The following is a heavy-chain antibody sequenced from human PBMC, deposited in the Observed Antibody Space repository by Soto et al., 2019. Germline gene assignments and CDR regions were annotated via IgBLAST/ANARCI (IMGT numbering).Heavy chain of an antibody. CDR3: ARDPVAVDLNYYFDS. D-gene: IGHD6-19*01. CDR2: MSSSSTYI. J-gene: IGHJ4*02. V-gene: IGHV3-21*01. CDR1: GFTFSSYS. Sequence: EVQLVESGGGLVQPGGSLRLSCAASGFTFSSYSMSWVRQAPGKGLEWVSSMSSSSTYIHYADSVRGRFTISRDNAKSSLFLQMNSLTAEDTAIYYCARDPVAVDLNYYFDSWGQGTLVTVSS.